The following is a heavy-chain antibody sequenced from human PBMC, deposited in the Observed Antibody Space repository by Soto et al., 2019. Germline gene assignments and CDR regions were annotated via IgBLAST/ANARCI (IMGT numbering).Heavy chain of an antibody. CDR1: GFTFSSYG. CDR2: ISGSGGST. V-gene: IGHV3-23*01. Sequence: EVQLLESGGGSVQPGGSLRLSCAASGFTFSSYGMSWVRQAPGKGLEWVSGISGSGGSTYYADSVKGRFTISRDNSNNTLYLQMNSLRAEDTDVYYCANRTTDWYNHFDSWGQGTLVTVSS. J-gene: IGHJ4*02. CDR3: ANRTTDWYNHFDS. D-gene: IGHD1-1*01.